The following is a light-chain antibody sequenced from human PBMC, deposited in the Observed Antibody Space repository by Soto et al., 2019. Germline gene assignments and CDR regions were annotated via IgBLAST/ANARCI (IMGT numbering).Light chain of an antibody. V-gene: IGKV3-20*01. CDR1: QSVSSSY. Sequence: ESVLTQAAGTLSLSPGERATLSCRASQSVSSSYLGWYQQKPGQAPRLLIFGASSRATGIPDRFSGSGSESDFTLTITRLEPEDFAVYYCQQYSNSAWTFGQGTKVDIK. CDR2: GAS. J-gene: IGKJ1*01. CDR3: QQYSNSAWT.